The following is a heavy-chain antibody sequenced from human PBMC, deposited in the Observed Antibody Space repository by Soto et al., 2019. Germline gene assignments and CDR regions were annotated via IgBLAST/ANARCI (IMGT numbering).Heavy chain of an antibody. V-gene: IGHV3-73*01. CDR1: GFTFSVSS. CDR3: VIEGAGFGH. CDR2: IRSKANNKAT. D-gene: IGHD1-26*01. Sequence: EVQLVESGGGLVEPWGSFRLSCADSGFTFSVSSMHWVRQAPGKGLEWLGRIRSKANNKATIYRASVRARFIISREDSQDTMFLQMSSLRTEDTAMYYCVIEGAGFGHWGQGTLVTVSS. J-gene: IGHJ4*02.